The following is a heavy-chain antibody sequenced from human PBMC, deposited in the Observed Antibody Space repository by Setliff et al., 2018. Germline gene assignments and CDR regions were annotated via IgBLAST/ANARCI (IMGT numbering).Heavy chain of an antibody. CDR1: GYSFSNFW. CDR2: IYPGDSHT. D-gene: IGHD1-20*01. V-gene: IGHV5-51*01. J-gene: IGHJ4*01. CDR3: ARGGNNWNDLDY. Sequence: GESLKISCKGSGYSFSNFWIGWVRQMPGKGLEWMGIIYPGDSHTRYSPSFQGQVTMSADKSINSLYLQMNSLRVEDTALYYCARGGNNWNDLDYWGHGTLVTVSS.